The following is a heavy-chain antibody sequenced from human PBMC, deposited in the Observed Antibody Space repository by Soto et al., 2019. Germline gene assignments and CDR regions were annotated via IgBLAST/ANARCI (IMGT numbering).Heavy chain of an antibody. J-gene: IGHJ4*02. D-gene: IGHD5-12*01. CDR1: GFTFTSSA. CDR3: AAFEMATISFVDY. V-gene: IGHV1-58*01. CDR2: IVVGSGNT. Sequence: SVKVSCKASGFTFTSSAVQWVRQARGQRLEWIGWIVVGSGNTNYAQKFQERVTITRDMSTSTAYMELSSLRSEDTAVYYCAAFEMATISFVDYWGQGTLVTVSS.